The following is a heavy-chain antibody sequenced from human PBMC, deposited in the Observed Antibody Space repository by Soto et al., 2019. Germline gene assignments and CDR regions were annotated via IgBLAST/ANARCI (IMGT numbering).Heavy chain of an antibody. V-gene: IGHV3-11*01. D-gene: IGHD6-25*01. Sequence: GGSLRLSCAASGFIFSYYYMNWIRQAPGKGLEWVSYISSSGRTMYYADSVEGRFTISRDNAKNSLFLQTNSLRAEDTAVYYCASGAAAGMSLIWGQGTLVTVSS. CDR1: GFIFSYYY. J-gene: IGHJ4*02. CDR2: ISSSGRTM. CDR3: ASGAAAGMSLI.